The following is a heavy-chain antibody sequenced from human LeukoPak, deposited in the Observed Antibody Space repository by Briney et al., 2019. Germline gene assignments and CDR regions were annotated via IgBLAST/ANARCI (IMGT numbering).Heavy chain of an antibody. D-gene: IGHD3-3*01. Sequence: PSETLSLTCAVYGGSFSGYYWSWIRQPPGKGLEWIGEINHSGSTNYNPSLKSRVTISVDTSKNQFSLKLSSVTAADTAVYYCARVRFFGSARYFDYWGQGTLVTVSS. CDR2: INHSGST. CDR1: GGSFSGYY. V-gene: IGHV4-34*01. J-gene: IGHJ4*02. CDR3: ARVRFFGSARYFDY.